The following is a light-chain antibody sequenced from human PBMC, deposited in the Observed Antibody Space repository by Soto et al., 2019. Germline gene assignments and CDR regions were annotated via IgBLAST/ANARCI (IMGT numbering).Light chain of an antibody. J-gene: IGKJ3*01. CDR1: QTISSN. CDR3: QQTYSTPRT. CDR2: AAS. V-gene: IGKV1-39*01. Sequence: DIQMTQSPSSLSASVGDRVTITCRASQTISSNLNWYQQKPGKAPNLLIYAASNLQSGAPSRFSGSGSGTDFTLTISSLQPEDFATYYCQQTYSTPRTFGPGTKVDIK.